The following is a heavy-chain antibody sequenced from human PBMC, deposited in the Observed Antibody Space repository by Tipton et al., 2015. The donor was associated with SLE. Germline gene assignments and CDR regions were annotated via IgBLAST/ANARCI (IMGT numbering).Heavy chain of an antibody. Sequence: TLSLTCTVSGGSISSGSYYWSWIRQPAGKGLEWIGYIYTSGSTNYNPSLKSRVTISVDTSKNQFSLKLSSVTAADTAVYYCARASWYDPWGQGTLVTVSS. CDR1: GGSISSGSYY. CDR3: ARASWYDP. CDR2: IYTSGST. J-gene: IGHJ5*02. V-gene: IGHV4-61*09.